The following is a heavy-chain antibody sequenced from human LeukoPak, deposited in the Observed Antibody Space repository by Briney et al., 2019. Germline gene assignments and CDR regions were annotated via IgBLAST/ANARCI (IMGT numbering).Heavy chain of an antibody. Sequence: SETLSLTCAVYRGSFSGYYWSWIRQPPGKGLERIGEINHSGSTNYNPSLKSRVTISVDTSKNQFSLKLSSVTAADTAVYYCASQLVYYDFWSGLEHDDFDIWGQGTMVTVSS. CDR3: ASQLVYYDFWSGLEHDDFDI. D-gene: IGHD3-3*01. CDR2: INHSGST. V-gene: IGHV4-34*01. J-gene: IGHJ3*02. CDR1: RGSFSGYY.